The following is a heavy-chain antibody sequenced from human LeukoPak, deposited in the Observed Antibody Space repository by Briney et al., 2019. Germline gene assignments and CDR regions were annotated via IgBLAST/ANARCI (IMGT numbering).Heavy chain of an antibody. CDR1: GYTFTYYV. Sequence: GASVKVSCKTSGYTFTYYVISWVRQAPGQGLEGMGWINAYNGNTNDAQMFQGRVTMTTDTTTSIAYMELRSLRSDDTAMYYCARADKPYDYWGQGTLVSVSS. J-gene: IGHJ4*02. CDR3: ARADKPYDY. V-gene: IGHV1-18*01. CDR2: INAYNGNT.